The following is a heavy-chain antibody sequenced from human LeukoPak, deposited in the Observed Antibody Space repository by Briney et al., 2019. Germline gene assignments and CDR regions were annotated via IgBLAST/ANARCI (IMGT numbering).Heavy chain of an antibody. D-gene: IGHD3-22*01. CDR2: IYYSGST. V-gene: IGHV4-59*12. J-gene: IGHJ4*02. CDR1: GGSISSYY. CDR3: ARDIDSSGYSY. Sequence: PSETLSLTCTVSGGSISSYYWSWIRQPPGKGLEWIGYIYYSGSTNYNPSLKSRVTISVDTSKNQFSLKLSSVTAADTAVYYCARDIDSSGYSYWGQGTLVTVSS.